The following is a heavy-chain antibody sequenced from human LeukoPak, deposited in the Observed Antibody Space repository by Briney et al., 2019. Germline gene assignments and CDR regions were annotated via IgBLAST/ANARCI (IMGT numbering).Heavy chain of an antibody. CDR3: AKDRKGGWYYFDY. D-gene: IGHD6-19*01. Sequence: GGSLRLSCAASGFTFSSYGMHWVRQAPGKGLEWVAFIRYDGSNKYYTDSVKGRSTISRDNSKNTLYLQMNSLRAEDTAVYYCAKDRKGGWYYFDYWGQGTLVTVSS. J-gene: IGHJ4*02. V-gene: IGHV3-30*02. CDR1: GFTFSSYG. CDR2: IRYDGSNK.